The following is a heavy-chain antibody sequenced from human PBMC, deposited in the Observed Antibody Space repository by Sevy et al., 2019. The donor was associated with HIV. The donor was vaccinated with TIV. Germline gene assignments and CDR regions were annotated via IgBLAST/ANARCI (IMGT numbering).Heavy chain of an antibody. D-gene: IGHD1-1*01. V-gene: IGHV1-8*01. CDR2: MNPNSGNT. Sequence: ASVKVSCKASGYTFTSYDINWVRQATGQGLEWMGWMNPNSGNTGYAQKFQGRVTMTRNTSISTAYMELSSLRSEDTAGYYGAGGLNPEGRATTFDYWGQGTLVTVSS. CDR3: AGGLNPEGRATTFDY. J-gene: IGHJ4*02. CDR1: GYTFTSYD.